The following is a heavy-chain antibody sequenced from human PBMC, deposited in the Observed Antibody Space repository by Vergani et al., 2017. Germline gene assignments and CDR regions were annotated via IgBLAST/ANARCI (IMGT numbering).Heavy chain of an antibody. Sequence: QVQLQESGPGLVKPSETLSLTCTVSGGSVSSGSYYWSWIRQPAGKGLEWIGYSYYSGSTNYNPSLKSRVTISVDTSKNQFSLKLSSVTAADTAVYYCARSVSAAELDYWGQGTLVTVSS. D-gene: IGHD6-13*01. J-gene: IGHJ4*02. V-gene: IGHV4-61*10. CDR2: SYYSGST. CDR1: GGSVSSGSYY. CDR3: ARSVSAAELDY.